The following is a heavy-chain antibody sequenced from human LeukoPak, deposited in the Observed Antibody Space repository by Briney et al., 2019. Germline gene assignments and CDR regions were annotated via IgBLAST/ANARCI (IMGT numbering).Heavy chain of an antibody. Sequence: GRSLRLSCAASGFTFSSYAMHWVRQAPGKGLEWVAVISYDGSNKYYADSVKGRFTISRDNSKNTLYLQMNSLRAEDTAVYYCARDPLRREAYCFDYWGQGTLVTVSS. J-gene: IGHJ4*02. D-gene: IGHD1-14*01. CDR2: ISYDGSNK. CDR1: GFTFSSYA. V-gene: IGHV3-30-3*01. CDR3: ARDPLRREAYCFDY.